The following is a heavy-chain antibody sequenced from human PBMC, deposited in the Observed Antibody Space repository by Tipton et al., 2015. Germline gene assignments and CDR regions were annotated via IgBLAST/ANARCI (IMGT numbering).Heavy chain of an antibody. Sequence: TLSLTCTVSGDSIRSDGYYWSWIRQHPGKDLEWIGYIHYGGSTYYNPSLRGRATISVDTFENQFSPKLTSLTAADTAVYYCARDAYNSNFFDYWGQGTLVTVSS. CDR3: ARDAYNSNFFDY. V-gene: IGHV4-31*03. J-gene: IGHJ4*02. D-gene: IGHD5-24*01. CDR1: GDSIRSDGYY. CDR2: IHYGGST.